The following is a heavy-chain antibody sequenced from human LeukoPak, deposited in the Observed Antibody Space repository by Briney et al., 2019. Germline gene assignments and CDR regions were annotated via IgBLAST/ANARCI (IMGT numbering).Heavy chain of an antibody. J-gene: IGHJ4*02. D-gene: IGHD1/OR15-1a*01. CDR3: ASLRPNTNGYYFDY. CDR1: GGSISSSSYS. CDR2: IYYSGST. V-gene: IGHV4-39*01. Sequence: SETLSLTCTVSGGSISSSSYSWGWIRQPPGKGLEWIGSIYYSGSTYYNPSLKSRVTISVDTSKNQFSLKLSSVTAADTAVYYCASLRPNTNGYYFDYWGQGTLVTVSS.